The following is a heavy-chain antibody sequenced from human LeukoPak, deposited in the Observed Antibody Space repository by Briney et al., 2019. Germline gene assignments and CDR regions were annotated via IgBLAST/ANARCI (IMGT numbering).Heavy chain of an antibody. D-gene: IGHD5-18*01. V-gene: IGHV4-59*08. CDR2: IYSNGNT. Sequence: SETLSLTCTVSGGSISSYYWTGIRQPPGKALEWIGYIYSNGNTNYNPSLKSRVIISVDTSKNQFSLKLTSVTAADTAVYYCARRGYSYNWFDPWGQGTLVTVSS. CDR1: GGSISSYY. CDR3: ARRGYSYNWFDP. J-gene: IGHJ5*02.